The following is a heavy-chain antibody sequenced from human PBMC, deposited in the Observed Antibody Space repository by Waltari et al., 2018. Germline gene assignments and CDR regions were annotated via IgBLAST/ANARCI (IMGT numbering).Heavy chain of an antibody. J-gene: IGHJ4*02. CDR3: ARASDSRYYDILTGYHFDY. D-gene: IGHD3-9*01. CDR1: GFTFSSYG. CDR2: IWYDGSNK. V-gene: IGHV3-33*01. Sequence: QVQLVESGGGVVQPGRSLRLSCAASGFTFSSYGMHWVRQAPGKGLEWVAVIWYDGSNKYYADSVKGRFTISRDNAKNSLYLQMNSLRAEDTAVYYCARASDSRYYDILTGYHFDYWGQGTLVTVSS.